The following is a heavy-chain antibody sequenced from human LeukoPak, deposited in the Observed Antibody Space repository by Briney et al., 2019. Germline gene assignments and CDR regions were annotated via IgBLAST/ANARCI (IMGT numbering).Heavy chain of an antibody. CDR3: ARTKSRPYSSWDQNSDYYGMDV. CDR2: IYTRGST. Sequence: SETLSLTCTVSGGSISSSSYYWSWIRQPAGKGLEWIGRIYTRGSTNYNPSLKSRVTMSVDTSMNQFSLKLSSVTAADTAVYYCARTKSRPYSSWDQNSDYYGMDVWGQGTTVTVSS. J-gene: IGHJ6*02. V-gene: IGHV4-61*02. CDR1: GGSISSSSYY. D-gene: IGHD6-6*01.